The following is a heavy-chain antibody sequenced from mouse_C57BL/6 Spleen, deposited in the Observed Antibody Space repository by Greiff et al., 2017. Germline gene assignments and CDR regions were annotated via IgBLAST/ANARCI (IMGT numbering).Heavy chain of an antibody. CDR1: GFTFSNYW. Sequence: EVQLVESGGGLVQPGGSMKLSCVASGFTFSNYWMNWVRQSPEKGLEWVAQIRLKSDNYATHYAESVKGRFTISRDDSKSSVYLQMNNLRAEDTGIYYCTASGYFDVWGTGTTVTVSS. CDR3: TASGYFDV. J-gene: IGHJ1*03. V-gene: IGHV6-3*01. CDR2: IRLKSDNYAT.